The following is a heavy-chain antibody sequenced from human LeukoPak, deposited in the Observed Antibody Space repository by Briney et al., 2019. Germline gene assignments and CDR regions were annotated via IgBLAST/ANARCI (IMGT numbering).Heavy chain of an antibody. CDR3: ARVTGEYFDY. D-gene: IGHD7-27*01. CDR2: ISSSSSYI. V-gene: IGHV3-21*01. CDR1: GFTFSSYS. J-gene: IGHJ4*02. Sequence: GGSLRLPCAASGFTFSSYSMNWVRQAPGKGLEGVTSISSSSSYILYAESVKGRFTIARDNAKNSLYLQMNSLRAEDTAVYYCARVTGEYFDYWGQGTLVTVSS.